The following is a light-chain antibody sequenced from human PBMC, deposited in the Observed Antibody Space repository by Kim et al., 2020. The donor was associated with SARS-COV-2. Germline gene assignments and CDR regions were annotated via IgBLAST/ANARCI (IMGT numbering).Light chain of an antibody. V-gene: IGLV1-40*01. CDR1: SSNYGAGYP. Sequence: QRVPISCTGGSSNYGAGYPAHWYQQLPGTAPKLPIYGNDKRPSGVSDRFSASKSGTPASLAISGLQAEDEADYFCQAYDDRLRAFVFGTGTKVTVL. J-gene: IGLJ1*01. CDR2: GND. CDR3: QAYDDRLRAFV.